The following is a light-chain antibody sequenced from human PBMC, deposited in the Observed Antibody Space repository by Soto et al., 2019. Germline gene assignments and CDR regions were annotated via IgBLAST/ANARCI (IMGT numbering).Light chain of an antibody. CDR3: QQYGSSPLFS. CDR2: GAS. J-gene: IGKJ3*01. Sequence: EIVLTQSPGTLSLSPGERATLSCRASQSVSSTYLTWYQQKPGQSPRLLIYGASNGATGIPDRFTGSGSGTDFTLTISRLEPEDFAVYYCQQYGSSPLFSFGPGTKVDIK. V-gene: IGKV3-20*01. CDR1: QSVSSTY.